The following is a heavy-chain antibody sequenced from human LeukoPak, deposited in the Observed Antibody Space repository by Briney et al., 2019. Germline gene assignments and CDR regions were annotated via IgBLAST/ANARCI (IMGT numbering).Heavy chain of an antibody. D-gene: IGHD4-23*01. CDR2: IIPIFGTA. CDR1: GGTLNTYA. J-gene: IGHJ6*03. V-gene: IGHV1-69*13. Sequence: ASVKVSCKASGGTLNTYAITWVRQAPGQGLEWMGGIIPIFGTANYAQKFQGRVTITADESASTAYMELSSLRSEDTAVYYCARSPSLTHYYYYYMDVWGKGTTVTVSS. CDR3: ARSPSLTHYYYYYMDV.